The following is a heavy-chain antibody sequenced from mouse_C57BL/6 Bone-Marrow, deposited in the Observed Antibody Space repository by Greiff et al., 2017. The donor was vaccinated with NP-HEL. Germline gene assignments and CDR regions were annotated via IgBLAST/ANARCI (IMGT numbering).Heavy chain of an antibody. CDR1: GFTFSDYG. Sequence: EVQLVESGGGLVKPGGSLKLSCAASGFTFSDYGMHWVRQAPEKGLEWVAYISSGSSTIYYADTVKGRFPISRDNAKNTLFLQMTSLRSEDTAMYYCAQPHSASSSPPAMYSRGQENSLTPSP. CDR3: AQPHSASSSPPAMYS. D-gene: IGHD1-1*01. J-gene: IGHJ4*01. V-gene: IGHV5-17*01. CDR2: ISSGSSTI.